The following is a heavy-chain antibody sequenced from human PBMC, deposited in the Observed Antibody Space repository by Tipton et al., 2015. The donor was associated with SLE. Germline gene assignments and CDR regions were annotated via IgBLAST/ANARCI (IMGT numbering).Heavy chain of an antibody. Sequence: SLRLSCAASGFNFSSYGMHWVRQAPGKGLEWVAFIRYDGSNKYYADSVKGRFTISRDNSKNTVYLQMSTLRPDDTALYYCAKGFDDSGFFLDFWGQGTLVTVSS. CDR1: GFNFSSYG. D-gene: IGHD3-22*01. CDR2: IRYDGSNK. V-gene: IGHV3-30*02. J-gene: IGHJ4*02. CDR3: AKGFDDSGFFLDF.